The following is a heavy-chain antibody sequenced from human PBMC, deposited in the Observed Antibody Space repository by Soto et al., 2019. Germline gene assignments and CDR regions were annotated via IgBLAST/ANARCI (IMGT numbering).Heavy chain of an antibody. CDR1: GFTFSSYG. CDR3: ASHDSSGYYYLDP. V-gene: IGHV3-30*03. J-gene: IGHJ5*02. Sequence: GGSLRLSCAASGFTFSSYGMHWVRQAPGKGLEWVAVISYDGSNKYYADSVKGRFTISRDNSKNTLYLQMNSLRAEDTAVYYCASHDSSGYYYLDPWGQGTLVTVSS. D-gene: IGHD3-22*01. CDR2: ISYDGSNK.